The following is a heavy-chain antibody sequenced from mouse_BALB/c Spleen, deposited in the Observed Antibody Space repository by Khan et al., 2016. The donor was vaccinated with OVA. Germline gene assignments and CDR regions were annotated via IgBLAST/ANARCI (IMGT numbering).Heavy chain of an antibody. V-gene: IGHV3-2*02. CDR2: ISYSGNT. CDR3: ARVYGGDFDY. Sequence: EVQLVETGPGLVKPSQSLSLTCTVTGYSIASDYAWNWIRQFPGNKLEWMGFISYSGNTNYNPSLKSRISIPRDTSKNQFFLQLNSVTSEDTATYYCARVYGGDFDYWGQGTTLTVSS. CDR1: GYSIASDYA. D-gene: IGHD1-1*01. J-gene: IGHJ2*01.